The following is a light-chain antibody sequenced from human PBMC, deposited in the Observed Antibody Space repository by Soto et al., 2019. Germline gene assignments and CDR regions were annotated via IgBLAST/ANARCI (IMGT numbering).Light chain of an antibody. J-gene: IGKJ4*01. CDR2: GSS. Sequence: EIVMTQSPATLSVSPGERATLSCRASQSVSSDLAWYQQKPGQPPRLLIYGSSTRATGIPARFSGSGSGTEFTLTISSLQSEDFAVYYCQQYNSWPPLPFGGGTKVEIK. V-gene: IGKV3-15*01. CDR1: QSVSSD. CDR3: QQYNSWPPLP.